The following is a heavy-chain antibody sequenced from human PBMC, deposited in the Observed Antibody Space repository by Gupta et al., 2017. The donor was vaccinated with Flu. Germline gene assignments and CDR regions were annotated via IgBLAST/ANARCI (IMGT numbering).Heavy chain of an antibody. CDR2: INPDSGGT. J-gene: IGHJ3*02. D-gene: IGHD6-19*01. CDR1: GHTFTAYW. CDR3: AGIAVTGKAGSFDI. V-gene: IGHV1-2*06. Sequence: QVQLVQPGAEVQKPGASVKVSCRPSGHTFTAYWIHWGRQGPGQGLEWMGRINPDSGGTTYAQKFQGRVTMTRDTSSSTAYMELNRGTSDDTALYYCAGIAVTGKAGSFDIWGRGTTVTVSP.